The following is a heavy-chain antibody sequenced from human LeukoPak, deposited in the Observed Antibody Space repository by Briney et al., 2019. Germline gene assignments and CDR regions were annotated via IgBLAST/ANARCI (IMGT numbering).Heavy chain of an antibody. CDR2: IYYSGST. V-gene: IGHV4-59*01. CDR3: ARVRRGYSYGYLDY. Sequence: SETLSLTCTVSGGSISSYYWSWIRQPPGKGLEWIGYIYYSGSTNYNPSLKSRVTISVDTSKNQFSLKLSSVTAADTAVYCCARVRRGYSYGYLDYWGQGTLVTVSS. J-gene: IGHJ4*02. D-gene: IGHD5-18*01. CDR1: GGSISSYY.